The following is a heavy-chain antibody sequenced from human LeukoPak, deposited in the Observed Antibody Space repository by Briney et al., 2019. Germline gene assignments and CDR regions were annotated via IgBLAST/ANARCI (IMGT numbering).Heavy chain of an antibody. D-gene: IGHD1-26*01. CDR1: GFTFSSYE. Sequence: PGGSLRLSCAASGFTFSSYEMNWVHQAPGKGLEWVSYISSSGSTIYYADSVEGRFTISRDNSKNTLYLQMNSLRGEDTAVYYCAKDGDTMSGTYYYDMDVWGKGTTVTIS. J-gene: IGHJ6*03. CDR3: AKDGDTMSGTYYYDMDV. CDR2: ISSSGSTI. V-gene: IGHV3-48*03.